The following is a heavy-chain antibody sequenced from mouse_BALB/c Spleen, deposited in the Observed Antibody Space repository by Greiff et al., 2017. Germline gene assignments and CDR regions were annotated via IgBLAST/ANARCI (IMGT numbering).Heavy chain of an antibody. V-gene: IGHV1-4*01. J-gene: IGHJ2*01. CDR1: GYTFTSYT. CDR3: ARSRSLLRDGYFDY. Sequence: QVHVKQSGAELARPGASVKMSCKASGYTFTSYTMHWVKQRPGQGLEWIGYINPSSGYTNYNQKFKDKATLTADKSSSTAYMQLSSLTSEDSAVYYCARSRSLLRDGYFDYWGQGTTLTVSS. D-gene: IGHD1-2*01. CDR2: INPSSGYT.